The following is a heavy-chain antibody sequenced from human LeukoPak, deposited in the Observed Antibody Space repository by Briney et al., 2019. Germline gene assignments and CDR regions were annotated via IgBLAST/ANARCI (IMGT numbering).Heavy chain of an antibody. CDR1: GFTFSNYG. D-gene: IGHD3-3*02. Sequence: PGGSLRLSCAASGFTFSNYGVTWVRQAPGKGLEWVSGISRSGGSTYYADSVKGRFTISRDNSKNTLYLQMNSLRAEETAVYFCATVSNTSGLDYWGQGTLVTVSS. CDR2: ISRSGGST. CDR3: ATVSNTSGLDY. J-gene: IGHJ4*02. V-gene: IGHV3-23*01.